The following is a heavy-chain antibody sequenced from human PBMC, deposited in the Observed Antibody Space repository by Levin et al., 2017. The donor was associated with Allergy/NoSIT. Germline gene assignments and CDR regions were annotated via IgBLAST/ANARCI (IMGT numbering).Heavy chain of an antibody. Sequence: GGSLRLSCAASGFTFSNAWMSWVRQAPGKGLEWVGRIKSKTDGGTTDYAAPVKGRFTISRDDSKNTLYLQMNSLKTEDTAVYYCTRSLYYDFWSGYHTTKGGDYWGQGTLVTVSS. CDR3: TRSLYYDFWSGYHTTKGGDY. CDR2: IKSKTDGGTT. CDR1: GFTFSNAW. D-gene: IGHD3-3*01. J-gene: IGHJ4*02. V-gene: IGHV3-15*01.